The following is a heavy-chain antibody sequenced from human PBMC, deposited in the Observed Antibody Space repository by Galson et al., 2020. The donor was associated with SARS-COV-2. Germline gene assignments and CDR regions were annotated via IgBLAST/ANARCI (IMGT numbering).Heavy chain of an antibody. V-gene: IGHV1-18*04. D-gene: IGHD3-10*01. J-gene: IGHJ5*02. CDR1: GYTFTSYG. Sequence: ASVKVSCKASGYTFTSYGISWVRQAPGQGLEWMGWISAYNGNTNYAQKLQGRVTMTTDTSTSTAYMELRSLRSDDTAVYYCARDDTMVRGRGWFDPWGQGTLVTVSS. CDR2: ISAYNGNT. CDR3: ARDDTMVRGRGWFDP.